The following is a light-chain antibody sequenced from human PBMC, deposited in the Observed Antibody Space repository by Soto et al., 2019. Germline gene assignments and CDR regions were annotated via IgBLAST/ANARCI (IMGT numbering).Light chain of an antibody. CDR3: QQYTNFPLT. Sequence: DIQMTQSPSTLSASVGDRVTITCRASQSISSWLAWYRQKPGKAPKLLIHEASRLESGVPSRFSGSESGTEFTLTISGLHPEDFATYYCQQYTNFPLTFGGGTRVEIK. V-gene: IGKV1-5*01. CDR2: EAS. CDR1: QSISSW. J-gene: IGKJ4*01.